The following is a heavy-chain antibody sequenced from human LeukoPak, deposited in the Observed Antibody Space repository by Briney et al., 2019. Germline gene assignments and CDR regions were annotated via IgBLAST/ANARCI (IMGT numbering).Heavy chain of an antibody. CDR1: GGSISSGGHY. CDR3: AADRGYCSGGSCYQGNYFDY. V-gene: IGHV4-31*03. D-gene: IGHD2-15*01. CDR2: IYYSGST. Sequence: SETLSLTCTVSGGSISSGGHYWSWIRHHPGKGLEWIGYIYYSGSTYYNPSLKSRVTISVDTSKNQFSLKLSSVTAADTAVYYCAADRGYCSGGSCYQGNYFDYWGQGTLVTVSS. J-gene: IGHJ4*02.